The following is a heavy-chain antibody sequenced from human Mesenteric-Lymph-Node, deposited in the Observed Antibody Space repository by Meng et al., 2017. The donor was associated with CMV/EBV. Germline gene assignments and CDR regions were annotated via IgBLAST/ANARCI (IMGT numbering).Heavy chain of an antibody. CDR1: GSVNSGSHY. CDR3: ARDRWLQIFDY. D-gene: IGHD5-24*01. V-gene: IGHV4-61*01. CDR2: IYYTGTT. J-gene: IGHJ4*02. Sequence: GSVNSGSHYSRCIRHPPGKGLEWIGYIYYTGTTNYNPSLKSRVTMSLDTSKNQFSLSLSSVSAADTAVYYCARDRWLQIFDYWGQGTLVTVSS.